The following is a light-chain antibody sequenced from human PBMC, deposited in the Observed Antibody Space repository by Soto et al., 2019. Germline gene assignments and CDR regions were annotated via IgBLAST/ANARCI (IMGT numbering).Light chain of an antibody. CDR2: GAS. Sequence: EIVLTQSPATLSLSPGERATLSCRASQSLSSSYLAWYQQKPGQAPRLLIYGASIRAAGIPDRFSGSGSGTDFTLTISRLEPEDFAVYYCQQYVSIPRTFGRGTKVDIK. V-gene: IGKV3-20*01. J-gene: IGKJ4*01. CDR1: QSLSSSY. CDR3: QQYVSIPRT.